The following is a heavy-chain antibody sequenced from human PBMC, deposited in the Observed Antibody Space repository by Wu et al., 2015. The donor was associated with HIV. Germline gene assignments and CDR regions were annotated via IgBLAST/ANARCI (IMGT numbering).Heavy chain of an antibody. Sequence: QGQLVQSEGEVKKAGASVKVSCKASGYSITANYLFWVRQAPGQGLEWMGWINPNSGGTNYAQKFQGRVTMTRDTSISTAYMELSRLRSDDTAVYYCALIAAADPNWFDPGAREPWSPSPQ. J-gene: IGHJ5*02. CDR2: INPNSGGT. CDR1: GYSITANY. CDR3: ALIAAADPNWFDP. V-gene: IGHV1-2*02. D-gene: IGHD6-13*01.